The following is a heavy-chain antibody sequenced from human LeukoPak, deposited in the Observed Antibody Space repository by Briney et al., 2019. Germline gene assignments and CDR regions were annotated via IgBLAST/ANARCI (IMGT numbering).Heavy chain of an antibody. J-gene: IGHJ4*02. CDR3: AKERGSKSLDD. D-gene: IGHD3-10*01. CDR2: LSYDGSNK. V-gene: IGHV3-30*18. CDR1: GFSFGGYA. Sequence: GRSLRLSCAASGFSFGGYAMHWVRQAPGKGLEWVAVLSYDGSNKYYVDSVKGRFTISRDNSKNTLFVQMNSLRVDDTAVYYCAKERGSKSLDDWGQGTLVTVSS.